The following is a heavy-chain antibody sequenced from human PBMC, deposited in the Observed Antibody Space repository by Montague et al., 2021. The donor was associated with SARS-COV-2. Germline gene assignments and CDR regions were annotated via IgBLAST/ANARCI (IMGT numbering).Heavy chain of an antibody. Sequence: SETRSLTCSASGGSINNYYWGWVRQSPGKGLEWIGYIYYSGSVTTSYNPSLKSRVSISVDTSENQFSLKLTSVTAADTAVYYCARRGGGEVFARFMYWYFDVWSRGSLVTVSS. D-gene: IGHD2-21*01. J-gene: IGHJ2*01. CDR1: GGSINNYY. V-gene: IGHV4-59*13. CDR2: IYYSGSVTT. CDR3: ARRGGGEVFARFMYWYFDV.